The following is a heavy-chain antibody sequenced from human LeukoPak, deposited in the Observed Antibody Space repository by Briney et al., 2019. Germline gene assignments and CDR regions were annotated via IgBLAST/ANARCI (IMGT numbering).Heavy chain of an antibody. J-gene: IGHJ6*04. D-gene: IGHD3-10*02. CDR1: GFTFSSFA. Sequence: HTGGSLRLSCAASGFTFSSFAMSWVRQAPGKGLDWVSSISGSGAGTYYADSVKGRFTISRDNSKNTLYLQMNSLRAEDTAVYYCAELGITMIGGVWGKGTTVTISS. V-gene: IGHV3-23*01. CDR2: ISGSGAGT. CDR3: AELGITMIGGV.